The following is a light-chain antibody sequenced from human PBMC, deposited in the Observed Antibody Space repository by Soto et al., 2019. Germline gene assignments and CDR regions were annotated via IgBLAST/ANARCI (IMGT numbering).Light chain of an antibody. CDR3: QQYSDWPWT. V-gene: IGKV3-15*01. J-gene: IGKJ1*01. Sequence: EIMMTQSPGTLSVSPGERATLSCRASQSIRNRLAWYQQKPGQTPRLLIYGASNRATEIPTRFSGGGSGTEFTLTISSLQSDDLSVYYCQQYSDWPWTFGHGTKVELK. CDR1: QSIRNR. CDR2: GAS.